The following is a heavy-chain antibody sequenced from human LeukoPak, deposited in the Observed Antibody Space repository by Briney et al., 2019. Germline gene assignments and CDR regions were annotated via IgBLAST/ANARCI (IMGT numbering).Heavy chain of an antibody. V-gene: IGHV4-30-4*01. CDR1: GGSISSGDYY. CDR2: IYYSGST. CDR3: ARSGVGGWYVNPYFDY. D-gene: IGHD6-19*01. J-gene: IGHJ4*02. Sequence: SQTLSLTCTVSGGSISSGDYYWSWIRQPPGKGLEWIGYIYYSGSTNYNPSLKSRVTISVDTSKNQFSLKLSSVTAADTAVYYCARSGVGGWYVNPYFDYWGQGTLVTVSS.